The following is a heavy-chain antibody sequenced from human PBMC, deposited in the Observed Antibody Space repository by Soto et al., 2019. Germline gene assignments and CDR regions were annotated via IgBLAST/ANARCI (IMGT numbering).Heavy chain of an antibody. J-gene: IGHJ4*02. CDR2: IYHSGST. Sequence: TLSLTCAVSGGSISSGGYSWSWIRQPPGKGLEWIGYIYHSGSTYYNPSLKSRVTISVDRSKNQFSLKLSSVTAADTAVYYCARGGLLTIDYWGQGTLVTVSS. D-gene: IGHD1-26*01. V-gene: IGHV4-30-2*01. CDR3: ARGGLLTIDY. CDR1: GGSISSGGYS.